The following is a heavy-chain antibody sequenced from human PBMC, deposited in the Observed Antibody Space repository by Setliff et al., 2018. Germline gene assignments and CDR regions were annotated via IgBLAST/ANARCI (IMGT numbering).Heavy chain of an antibody. CDR1: GYTFTSYG. D-gene: IGHD3-3*01. Sequence: GASVKVSCKSSGYTFTSYGIHWVRQAPGQGLEWMGIINPSGGLTRYAQKFQGRVTMTRDTSTNTVYMEVSSLRSEDTAVYFCARDRFYNSWSGTSITAPHDAFDIWGQGTMVTVSS. J-gene: IGHJ3*02. CDR3: ARDRFYNSWSGTSITAPHDAFDI. V-gene: IGHV1-46*03. CDR2: INPSGGLT.